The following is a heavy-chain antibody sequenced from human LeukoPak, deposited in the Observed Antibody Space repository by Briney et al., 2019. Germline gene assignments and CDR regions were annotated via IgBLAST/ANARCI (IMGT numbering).Heavy chain of an antibody. J-gene: IGHJ4*02. CDR3: ARDYYGSGSYDY. V-gene: IGHV4-4*07. CDR1: NGSLNSYY. Sequence: SETLSLTCTVSNGSLNSYYWSWIRQPAGKGLEWIGRIDTSGSTNYNPSLKSRVTISVDKSKNQFSLKLSSVTAADTAVYYCARDYYGSGSYDYWGQGTLVTVSS. D-gene: IGHD3-10*01. CDR2: IDTSGST.